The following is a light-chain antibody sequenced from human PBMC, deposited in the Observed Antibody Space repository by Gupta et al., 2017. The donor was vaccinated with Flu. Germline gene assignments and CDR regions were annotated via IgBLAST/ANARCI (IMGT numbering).Light chain of an antibody. V-gene: IGLV3-19*01. CDR3: NSRDNSGNHVI. CDR1: SLRSYY. Sequence: SSELTQDPAVSVALGQTVRITCQGDSLRSYYASWYQQKPGQAPVLFIYGENNRPSGIPDRFSGSSSGNTASLTITGAQAEDEADYYCNSRDNSGNHVIFGGGTKLTVL. J-gene: IGLJ2*01. CDR2: GEN.